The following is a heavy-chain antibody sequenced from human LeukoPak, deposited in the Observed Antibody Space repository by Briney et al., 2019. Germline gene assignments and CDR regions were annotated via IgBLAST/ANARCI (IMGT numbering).Heavy chain of an antibody. Sequence: PGGSLRLSCAASGFTFSSYAMHWVRQAPGKGLEWVAVISYDGSNKYYADSVKGRFTISRDNSKNTLYLQMNSLRAEDTAVYYCARDLGWVVVVPAAPDYWGQGTLVTVSS. V-gene: IGHV3-30-3*01. J-gene: IGHJ4*02. CDR3: ARDLGWVVVVPAAPDY. D-gene: IGHD2-2*01. CDR1: GFTFSSYA. CDR2: ISYDGSNK.